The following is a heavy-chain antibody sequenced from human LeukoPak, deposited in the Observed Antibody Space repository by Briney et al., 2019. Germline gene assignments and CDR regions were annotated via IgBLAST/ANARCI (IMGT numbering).Heavy chain of an antibody. D-gene: IGHD3-10*01. CDR3: ARHKREDYYGSGSYYSFGAFDI. CDR1: GGSISSYY. Sequence: PSETLSLTCTVSGGSISSYYWSWIRQPAGKGLEWIGRIYTSGSTNYNPSLKSRVTMSVDTSKNLLSLKLSSVTAADTAVYYCARHKREDYYGSGSYYSFGAFDIWGQGTMVTVPS. V-gene: IGHV4-4*07. J-gene: IGHJ3*02. CDR2: IYTSGST.